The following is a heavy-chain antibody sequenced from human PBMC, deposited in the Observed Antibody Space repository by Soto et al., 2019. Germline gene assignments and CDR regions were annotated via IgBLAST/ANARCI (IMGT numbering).Heavy chain of an antibody. CDR1: GFTFSDYY. V-gene: IGHV3-11*01. CDR2: ISSSGSTI. D-gene: IGHD2-15*01. J-gene: IGHJ3*02. CDR3: ARDRRCSGGSCYPDAFDI. Sequence: GGSLRLSCAASGFTFSDYYMSWIRQAPGKGLEWVSYISSSGSTIYYADSVKGRFTISRDNAKNSLYLQMNSLRAEDTAVYYCARDRRCSGGSCYPDAFDIWGQGTMVTVSS.